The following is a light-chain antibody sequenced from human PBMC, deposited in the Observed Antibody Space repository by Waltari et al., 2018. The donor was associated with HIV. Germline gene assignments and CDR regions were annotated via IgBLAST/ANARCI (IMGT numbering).Light chain of an antibody. J-gene: IGLJ3*02. V-gene: IGLV2-14*01. Sequence: QFALTQPASVSGSPGQSITISCSGTSGDVGGYTYVSWYQQLPGKGPKLIIYEVTNRPSGISDRFSASKSANTASLTISGLQAEDEADYYCGSYTTSSTWVFGGGTKLTVL. CDR1: SGDVGGYTY. CDR2: EVT. CDR3: GSYTTSSTWV.